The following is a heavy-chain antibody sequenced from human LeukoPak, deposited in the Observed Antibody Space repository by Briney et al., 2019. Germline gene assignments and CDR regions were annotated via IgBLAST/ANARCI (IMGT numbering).Heavy chain of an antibody. CDR2: INPNSGGT. D-gene: IGHD6-13*01. J-gene: IGHJ5*02. V-gene: IGHV1-2*02. Sequence: ASVKVSCKASGYTFTGYYMHWMRQAPGQGLEWMGWINPNSGGTNYAQKFQGRVTMTRDTSISTAYMELSRLRSDDTAVYYCARGAAAGSNWFDPWGQGTLVTVSS. CDR3: ARGAAAGSNWFDP. CDR1: GYTFTGYY.